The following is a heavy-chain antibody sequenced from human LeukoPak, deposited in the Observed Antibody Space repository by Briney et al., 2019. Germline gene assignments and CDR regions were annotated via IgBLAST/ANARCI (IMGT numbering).Heavy chain of an antibody. Sequence: ASVKVSCKASGYTFTSYGISWVRQAPGQGLEWMGWMNPNSGNTGYAQKFQGRVTMTRNTSISTAYMELSSLRSEDTAVYYCARAHSMVRGVITGYWGQGTLVTVSS. V-gene: IGHV1-8*02. CDR2: MNPNSGNT. J-gene: IGHJ4*02. D-gene: IGHD3-10*01. CDR1: GYTFTSYG. CDR3: ARAHSMVRGVITGY.